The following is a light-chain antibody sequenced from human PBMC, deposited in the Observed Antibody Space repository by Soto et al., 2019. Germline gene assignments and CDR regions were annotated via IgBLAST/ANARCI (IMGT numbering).Light chain of an antibody. J-gene: IGKJ4*01. CDR2: KAS. CDR3: QQCSTYPLT. Sequence: IQLTQSPSSLSASVGDRLTITCRASQSISHWLAWYQQKPGKAPKLLIYKASTLETGVPSRFSGRGSGTEFTLTISSLQPDDFATYYCQQCSTYPLTFGGGTKVDI. V-gene: IGKV1-5*03. CDR1: QSISHW.